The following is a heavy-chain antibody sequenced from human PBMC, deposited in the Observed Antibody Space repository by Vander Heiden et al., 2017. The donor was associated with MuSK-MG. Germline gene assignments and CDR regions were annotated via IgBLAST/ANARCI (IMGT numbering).Heavy chain of an antibody. CDR3: ARWALPMVRGGITVDAFDI. D-gene: IGHD3-10*01. Sequence: QLQLQESGPGLVKPSETLSLTCTVSGGSISSSSYYWGWIRQPPGKGLEWIGSSYYSGSTYYNPYIKRRGTISVDTSKNQVSLKPRSGTAAETAVYSGARWALPMVRGGITVDAFDIWSQGTMVTVYS. CDR2: SYYSGST. V-gene: IGHV4-39*01. J-gene: IGHJ3*02. CDR1: GGSISSSSYY.